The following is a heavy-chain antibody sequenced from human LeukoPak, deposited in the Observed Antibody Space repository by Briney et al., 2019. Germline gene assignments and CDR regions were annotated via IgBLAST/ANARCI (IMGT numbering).Heavy chain of an antibody. Sequence: GGSLRLSCAASGFTFSSYGMHWVRQAPGKGLEWVAFIRYDGSNKYYADSVKGRFTISRDNSKNTLYLQMNSLRAEDTAVYYCAKDGHSSSWYAAYYYYYMDVWGKGTTVTVSS. CDR3: AKDGHSSSWYAAYYYYYMDV. D-gene: IGHD6-13*01. V-gene: IGHV3-30*02. CDR1: GFTFSSYG. J-gene: IGHJ6*03. CDR2: IRYDGSNK.